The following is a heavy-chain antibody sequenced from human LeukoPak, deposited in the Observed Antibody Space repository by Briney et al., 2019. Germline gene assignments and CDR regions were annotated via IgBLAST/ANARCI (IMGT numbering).Heavy chain of an antibody. CDR3: ARLMTLRYFDFFDY. V-gene: IGHV3-74*01. D-gene: IGHD3-9*01. CDR1: GFTFNSYW. J-gene: IGHJ4*02. Sequence: GGSLRLSCAASGFTFNSYWMSWVRQAPGKGLVWVSRMNSDGSRTNYADSVKGRFTISRDNAKNTLYLQMNSLRAEDTAVYYCARLMTLRYFDFFDYWGQGTLVTVSS. CDR2: MNSDGSRT.